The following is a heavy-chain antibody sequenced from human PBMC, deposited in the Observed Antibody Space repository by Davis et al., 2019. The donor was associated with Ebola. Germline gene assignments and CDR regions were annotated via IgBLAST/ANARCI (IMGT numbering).Heavy chain of an antibody. CDR2: INHSGST. Sequence: MPSETLSLTCAVYGGSFSGYYWSWIRQPPGKGLEWIGEINHSGSTNYNPSLKSRVTISVDTSKNQFSLKLSSVTAADTAVYYCARAPQKYYYDSSGYYVYWYFDLWGRGTLVTVSS. D-gene: IGHD3-22*01. J-gene: IGHJ2*01. V-gene: IGHV4-34*01. CDR1: GGSFSGYY. CDR3: ARAPQKYYYDSSGYYVYWYFDL.